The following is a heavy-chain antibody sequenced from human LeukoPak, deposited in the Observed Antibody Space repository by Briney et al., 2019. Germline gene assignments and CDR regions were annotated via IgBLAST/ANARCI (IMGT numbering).Heavy chain of an antibody. J-gene: IGHJ4*02. V-gene: IGHV1-18*01. CDR3: ATGRSYGDYDFDY. CDR2: TNAYNGNT. CDR1: GYTFTSYG. Sequence: ASVKVSCKASGYTFTSYGISWVRQAPGQGLDWMGCTNAYNGNTNYAQKLQGRITMTTDTSTSTAYMELRSLRSDDTAVYYCATGRSYGDYDFDYWGQGTLVTVSS. D-gene: IGHD4-17*01.